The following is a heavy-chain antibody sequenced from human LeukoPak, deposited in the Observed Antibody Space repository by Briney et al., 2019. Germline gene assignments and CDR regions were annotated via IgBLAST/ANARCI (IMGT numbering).Heavy chain of an antibody. CDR1: GFTFSSHD. D-gene: IGHD2-15*01. CDR2: TTSSAKI. CDR3: ARARLIDGGSDY. Sequence: PGGPLRLSCAASGFTFSSHDMHWVRQAPGEGLEWVSSTTSSAKIYYAGSVRGRFTISRDSAKNSLYLQMNSLRAEDTAVYYCARARLIDGGSDYWGQGTLVTVSS. V-gene: IGHV3-69-1*01. J-gene: IGHJ4*02.